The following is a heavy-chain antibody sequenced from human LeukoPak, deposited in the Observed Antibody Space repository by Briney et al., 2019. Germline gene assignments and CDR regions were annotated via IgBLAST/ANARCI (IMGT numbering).Heavy chain of an antibody. D-gene: IGHD2/OR15-2a*01. V-gene: IGHV3-66*02. Sequence: PGGSLRLSCAASGFTVSSNYMNWVRPAPGKGLEWVSVLYSAGNTFYADSVKGRFTISRGNSKNTLYLQMNSLRPEDTAVYYCARAREYLAIDYWGQGTLVTVSS. CDR2: LYSAGNT. CDR1: GFTVSSNY. J-gene: IGHJ4*02. CDR3: ARAREYLAIDY.